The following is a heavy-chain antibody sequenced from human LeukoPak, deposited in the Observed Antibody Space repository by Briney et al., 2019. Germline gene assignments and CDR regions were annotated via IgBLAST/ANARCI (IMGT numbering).Heavy chain of an antibody. Sequence: PAESLRLSCAASGFTVSSYEMNWVRQAPGKGLESVSYISSSGSTIYYADSVKGRFTISRDNAKNSLYLQMNSLRAEDTAVYYCARGHGSSWYRLGWFDPWGQGTLVTVSS. CDR1: GFTVSSYE. V-gene: IGHV3-48*03. CDR2: ISSSGSTI. J-gene: IGHJ5*02. CDR3: ARGHGSSWYRLGWFDP. D-gene: IGHD6-13*01.